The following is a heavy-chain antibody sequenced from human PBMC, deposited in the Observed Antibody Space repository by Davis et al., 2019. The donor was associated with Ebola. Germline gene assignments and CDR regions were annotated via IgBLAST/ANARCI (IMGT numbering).Heavy chain of an antibody. J-gene: IGHJ4*02. D-gene: IGHD2/OR15-2a*01. CDR2: IYHSGST. CDR3: ARDRGYYSPFDY. Sequence: PSETLSLTCAVSGGSISSGGYSWSWIRQPPGKGLEWIGYIYHSGSTNYNPSLKSRVTISVDKSKNQFSLKLSSVTAADTAVYYCARDRGYYSPFDYWGQGTLVTVSS. CDR1: GGSISSGGYS. V-gene: IGHV4-30-2*01.